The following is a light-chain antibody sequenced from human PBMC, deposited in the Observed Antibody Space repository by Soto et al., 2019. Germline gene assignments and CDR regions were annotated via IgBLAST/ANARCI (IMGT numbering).Light chain of an antibody. CDR3: SSYAGRNNYV. Sequence: QSALTQPPSASGSPGQSVTISCTGTSSDVGGYNFVSWYQHHPGKAPKLLIYEVTKRPSGVPDRFSGSKSGYTASLTVSGLQAEDEADYYCSSYAGRNNYVFGTGTKVTVL. CDR1: SSDVGGYNF. CDR2: EVT. J-gene: IGLJ1*01. V-gene: IGLV2-8*01.